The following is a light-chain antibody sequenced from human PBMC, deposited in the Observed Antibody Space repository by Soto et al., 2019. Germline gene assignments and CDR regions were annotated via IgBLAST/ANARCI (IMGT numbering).Light chain of an antibody. Sequence: QSALTQPASVSGSPRQSITISCTGASSDIGGYNYVSWYQQHPGKAPKLMIFDVSYRPSGVSNRFSGSKSGNTASLTISGLQAEDEADYYCSSYTSSSTRVVFGGGTKLTVL. CDR1: SSDIGGYNY. CDR3: SSYTSSSTRVV. V-gene: IGLV2-14*01. CDR2: DVS. J-gene: IGLJ2*01.